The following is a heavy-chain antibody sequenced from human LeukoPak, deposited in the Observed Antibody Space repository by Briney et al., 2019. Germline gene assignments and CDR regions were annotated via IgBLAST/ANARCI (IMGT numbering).Heavy chain of an antibody. CDR2: IYYGGST. J-gene: IGHJ4*02. D-gene: IGHD4/OR15-4a*01. CDR3: ARQDYGDHLFDY. Sequence: SETLSLTCTVSGGSVSSYYWSWIRQPPGKGLEWIGYIYYGGSTNYNPSLKSRVTISVDTSKNQFSLTLTSVTAADTAVYYCARQDYGDHLFDYWGQGTLVTVSS. V-gene: IGHV4-59*08. CDR1: GGSVSSYY.